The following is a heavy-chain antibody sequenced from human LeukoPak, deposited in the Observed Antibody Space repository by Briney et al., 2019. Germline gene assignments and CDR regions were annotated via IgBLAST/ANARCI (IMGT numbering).Heavy chain of an antibody. CDR1: GYTLSSYV. J-gene: IGHJ4*02. CDR3: ARASKGDWNYFFDY. Sequence: ASVKVSSKASGYTLSSYVINWVRQATGQGVKWMGWMNTNSGNTGYAQKFQCRVTMTRNTSISTAYMELSSLRSEDTTMEYCARASKGDWNYFFDYWGQGTLVTVSS. CDR2: MNTNSGNT. D-gene: IGHD1-7*01. V-gene: IGHV1-8*01.